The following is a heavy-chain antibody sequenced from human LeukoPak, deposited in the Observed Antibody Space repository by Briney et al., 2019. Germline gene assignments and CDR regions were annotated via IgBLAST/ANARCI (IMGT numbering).Heavy chain of an antibody. J-gene: IGHJ1*01. CDR1: GFTFSSYA. D-gene: IGHD6-13*01. V-gene: IGHV3-23*01. Sequence: GGSLRLSCAASGFTFSSYAMSWVRQAPGKGLEWVSAISGSGGSTYYADSVKGRFTISRDNSKNTLYLQMNSLRAEDTAVYYCAKGRTMGSSWPAEYFQHWGQGTLVTVSS. CDR2: ISGSGGST. CDR3: AKGRTMGSSWPAEYFQH.